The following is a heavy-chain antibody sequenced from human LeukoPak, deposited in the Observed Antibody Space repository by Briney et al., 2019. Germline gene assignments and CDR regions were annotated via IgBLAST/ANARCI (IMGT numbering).Heavy chain of an antibody. CDR3: ARDRLTPPDSSGYYYVEPYFDY. Sequence: ASVKVSCKASGYTFTSYGISWVRQAPGQGLEWMGWISAYNGNTNYAQTLQGRVTMTTDTSTSTAYMELRSLRADDTAVYYCARDRLTPPDSSGYYYVEPYFDYWGQGTLVTVSS. CDR2: ISAYNGNT. D-gene: IGHD3-22*01. V-gene: IGHV1-18*01. CDR1: GYTFTSYG. J-gene: IGHJ4*02.